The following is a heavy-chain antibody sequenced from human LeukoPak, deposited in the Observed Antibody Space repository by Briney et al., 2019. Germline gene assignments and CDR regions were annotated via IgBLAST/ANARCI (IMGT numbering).Heavy chain of an antibody. Sequence: GASVKVSCKASGYTFTSYGISWVRQAPGQGLEWMGRISAYNGNTNYAQKLQGRVTMTTDTSTSTAYMELRSLRSDDTAVYYCARARITMVRGVLDPWGQGTLVTVSS. J-gene: IGHJ5*02. D-gene: IGHD3-10*01. CDR2: ISAYNGNT. CDR3: ARARITMVRGVLDP. CDR1: GYTFTSYG. V-gene: IGHV1-18*04.